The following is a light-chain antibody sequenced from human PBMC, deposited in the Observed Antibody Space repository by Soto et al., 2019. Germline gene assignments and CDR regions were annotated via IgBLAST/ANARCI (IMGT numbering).Light chain of an antibody. Sequence: QSALTQPASVSGSPGQSITISCTGTSSDVGGYNYVSWYQQHPGKAPKLMIYDVSNRPSGVSNRFSGSESGNTASLTISGLQAEDEADYYCSSYTSSSTLGGVFGGGTKLTVL. CDR3: SSYTSSSTLGGV. CDR2: DVS. J-gene: IGLJ2*01. CDR1: SSDVGGYNY. V-gene: IGLV2-14*01.